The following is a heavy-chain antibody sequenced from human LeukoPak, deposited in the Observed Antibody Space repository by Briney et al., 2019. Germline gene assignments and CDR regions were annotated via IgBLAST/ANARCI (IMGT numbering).Heavy chain of an antibody. V-gene: IGHV3-15*01. Sequence: GGCLRLSCAASGFSFNNAWMNRVRQAPGKGLEWVGRIKSKNVGGTTDYAAPVKGRFTISRDDSKNTVYLQMNSLKIEDTAVYYCTSHAAFDPWGQGTLVTVS. CDR1: GFSFNNAW. CDR3: TSHAAFDP. CDR2: IKSKNVGGTT. J-gene: IGHJ5*02.